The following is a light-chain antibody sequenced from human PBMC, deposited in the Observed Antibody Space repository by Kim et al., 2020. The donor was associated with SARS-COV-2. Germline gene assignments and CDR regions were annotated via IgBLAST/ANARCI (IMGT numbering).Light chain of an antibody. CDR3: SVWDGSLQDVL. CDR2: AGD. V-gene: IGLV1-44*01. CDR1: SSNIGRNA. J-gene: IGLJ2*01. Sequence: ELTQPPSMSGTTGQRVTISCSGSSSNIGRNAVNWYQQLPGAAPKLLIYAGDQRPSGVPDRFSGSKSGSSASLAISGLQSDDEADYYCSVWDGSLQDVLFGGGTQLTVL.